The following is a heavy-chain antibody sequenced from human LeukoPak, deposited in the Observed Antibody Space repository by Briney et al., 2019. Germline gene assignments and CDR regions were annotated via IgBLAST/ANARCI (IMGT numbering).Heavy chain of an antibody. Sequence: PSETLSLTCTVSGGSISSSSYYWGWIRQPPGRGLEWIGYVWYTGSANYNPSLKRRVTISVDTSKNQLSLELTSLTAADTAVYYCARLGQPVQPRDYLGYCDYWGQGTLVTVSS. CDR1: GGSISSSSYY. V-gene: IGHV4-61*05. CDR2: VWYTGSA. J-gene: IGHJ4*02. CDR3: ARLGQPVQPRDYLGYCDY. D-gene: IGHD7-27*01.